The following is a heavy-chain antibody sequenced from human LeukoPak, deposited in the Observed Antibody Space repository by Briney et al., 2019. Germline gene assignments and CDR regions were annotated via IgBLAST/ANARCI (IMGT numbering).Heavy chain of an antibody. V-gene: IGHV3-48*03. CDR2: ISSSGSTI. Sequence: PGGSLRLSCAASGFTFSSYEMNWVRQAPGKGLEWVSYISSSGSTIYYADSVKGRFTISRDNAKNSLYLQMNSLRVEDTAVYYCARDFSGSYNYFDYWGQGTLVTVSS. J-gene: IGHJ4*02. D-gene: IGHD1-26*01. CDR3: ARDFSGSYNYFDY. CDR1: GFTFSSYE.